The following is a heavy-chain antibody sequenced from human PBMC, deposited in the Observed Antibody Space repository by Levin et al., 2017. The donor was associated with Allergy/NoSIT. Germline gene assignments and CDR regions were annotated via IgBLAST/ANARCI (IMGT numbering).Heavy chain of an antibody. Sequence: ASVKVSCAASGFTFSMYAMTWVRQAPGKGLEWVSGISGSGASTYYADSVKGRFIISRDNSKNTLYLQMNGLRADDTATYYCAKPHRYDSVSKTEIAHWCQGIRVTVSS. CDR3: AKPHRYDSVSKTEIAH. CDR1: GFTFSMYA. V-gene: IGHV3-23*01. J-gene: IGHJ4*02. CDR2: ISGSGAST. D-gene: IGHD3-22*01.